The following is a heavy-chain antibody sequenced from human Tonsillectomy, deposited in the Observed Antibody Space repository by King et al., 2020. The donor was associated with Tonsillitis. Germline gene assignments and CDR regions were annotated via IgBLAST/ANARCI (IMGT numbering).Heavy chain of an antibody. Sequence: VQLQESGPGLVKPSETLSLTCTVSGGSISSYYWSWIRQPPGKGLEWIGYIYYSGSTNYNPSLKSRVTISVDTSKNQFSLKLSSVTAADTAVYYCAGFSGRITFFGVVNDNWFAPWGRGPRVPVSS. CDR1: GGSISSYY. CDR3: AGFSGRITFFGVVNDNWFAP. D-gene: IGHD3-3*01. J-gene: IGHJ5*02. CDR2: IYYSGST. V-gene: IGHV4-59*08.